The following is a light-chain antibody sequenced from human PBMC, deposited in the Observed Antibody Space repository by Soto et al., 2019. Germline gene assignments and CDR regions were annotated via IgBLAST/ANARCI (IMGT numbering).Light chain of an antibody. CDR2: AAS. V-gene: IGKV3-20*01. CDR1: QSVTSNK. Sequence: ENVLTQSLVTLSLSPGERATLSCRAGQSVTSNKVAWFQQKPGQAPRLLIRAASSRATGIPDRFSGSGSATDFTLTISRLEPEDFAVYYCQQYGSPPPYTFGQGTKLEIK. CDR3: QQYGSPPPYT. J-gene: IGKJ2*01.